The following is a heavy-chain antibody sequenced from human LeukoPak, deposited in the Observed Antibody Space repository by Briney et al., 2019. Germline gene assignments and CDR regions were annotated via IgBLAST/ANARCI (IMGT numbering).Heavy chain of an antibody. CDR3: ATPGSGWDVDYFDT. D-gene: IGHD6-19*01. J-gene: IGHJ4*02. V-gene: IGHV3-21*01. Sequence: GGSLRLSCVASGISFSDYGMNWIYGMHWVRQAPGKGLEWVSYISNSGSYIHYADSVKGRFTISRDNARNTLYLQMSSLRAEDTAVYYCATPGSGWDVDYFDTWGQGTLVTVSS. CDR1: GISFSDYG. CDR2: ISNSGSYI.